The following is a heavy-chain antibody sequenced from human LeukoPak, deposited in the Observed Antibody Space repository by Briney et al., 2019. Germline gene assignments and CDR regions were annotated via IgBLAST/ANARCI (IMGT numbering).Heavy chain of an antibody. Sequence: GGSLRLSCAASGFTFSTYGMHWVRQAPGKGLEWVAVISYDGSNEYYADSVKGRFTISRDNSKNTLYLQMNSLRAEDTAVYYCAGYDSSGYYYNWGQGTLVTVSS. CDR2: ISYDGSNE. J-gene: IGHJ4*02. CDR3: AGYDSSGYYYN. CDR1: GFTFSTYG. V-gene: IGHV3-30*03. D-gene: IGHD3-22*01.